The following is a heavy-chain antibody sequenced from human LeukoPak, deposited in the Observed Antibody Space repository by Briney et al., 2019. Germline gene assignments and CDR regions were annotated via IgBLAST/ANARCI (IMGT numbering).Heavy chain of an antibody. CDR2: IYIGGDT. D-gene: IGHD1-26*01. Sequence: GGSLRLSCAASAFSLSRNFMGWVRQAPGEGLEWVSLIYIGGDTYYADSVKGRFTISRDNSKNTIYLQMNSLRVEDTAVYYCAREVGSGSYLAHAFDLWGQGTMVTVSS. V-gene: IGHV3-53*01. J-gene: IGHJ3*01. CDR1: AFSLSRNF. CDR3: AREVGSGSYLAHAFDL.